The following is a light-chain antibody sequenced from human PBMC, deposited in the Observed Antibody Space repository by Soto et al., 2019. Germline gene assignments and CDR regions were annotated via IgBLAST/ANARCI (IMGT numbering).Light chain of an antibody. CDR2: DVT. CDR1: SSEVGGYNY. J-gene: IGLJ1*01. V-gene: IGLV2-14*03. CDR3: SSYTTSNTRQIV. Sequence: QSVLTQPASVSGSPGQSITISCTGTSSEVGGYNYVSWYQHHPGKAPKLIIYDVTNRPSGVSNPFSGSKSGNTASLTISGLQPEDEADYYCSSYTTSNTRQIVFGTGTRSPS.